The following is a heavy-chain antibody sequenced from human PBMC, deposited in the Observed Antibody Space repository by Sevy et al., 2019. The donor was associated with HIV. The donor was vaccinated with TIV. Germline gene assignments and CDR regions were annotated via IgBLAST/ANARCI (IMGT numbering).Heavy chain of an antibody. J-gene: IGHJ4*02. CDR1: GGSFSGYY. CDR2: INHSGST. D-gene: IGHD5-12*01. V-gene: IGHV4-34*01. Sequence: SETLSLTCAVYGGSFSGYYWSWIRQPPGKGLEWIGEINHSGSTNYNPSLKSRVTISVDTSKNQFSLNLSSVTAADTAVYYCAREGEMATIMEGYYFDYWGQGTLVTVSS. CDR3: AREGEMATIMEGYYFDY.